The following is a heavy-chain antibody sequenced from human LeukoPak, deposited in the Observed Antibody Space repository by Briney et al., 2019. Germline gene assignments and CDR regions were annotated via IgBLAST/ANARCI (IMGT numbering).Heavy chain of an antibody. V-gene: IGHV4-59*01. CDR3: VRGWYHYFDY. J-gene: IGHJ4*02. Sequence: SETLSLTCTVSGGSISSYYWSWIRQPPGKGLEWIGYIYYSGSTNYNPSLKSRVTISVDTSKNQFSLKLSSVTAADTAVYYCVRGWYHYFDYWGQGTLVTV. D-gene: IGHD2-15*01. CDR1: GGSISSYY. CDR2: IYYSGST.